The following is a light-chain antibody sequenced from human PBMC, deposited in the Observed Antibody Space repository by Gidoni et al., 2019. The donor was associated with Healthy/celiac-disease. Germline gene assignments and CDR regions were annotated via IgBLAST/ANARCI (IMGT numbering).Light chain of an antibody. Sequence: SYELTQPLSVSVALGQTARITCGGNNIGSKNVHWYQQKPGQAPLLVIYRDSNRPPGIPERFSGSNSGNTATLTISRAQAGDEADYYCQVWDSTGVFGGGTKLTVL. CDR3: QVWDSTGV. CDR1: NIGSKN. V-gene: IGLV3-9*01. CDR2: RDS. J-gene: IGLJ2*01.